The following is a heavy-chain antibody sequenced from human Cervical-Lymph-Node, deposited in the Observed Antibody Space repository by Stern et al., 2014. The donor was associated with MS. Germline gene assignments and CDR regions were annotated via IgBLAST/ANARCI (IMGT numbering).Heavy chain of an antibody. CDR3: AEDLEDYGSYHFDY. D-gene: IGHD4-11*01. Sequence: VQLVESGGGVVQPGRSLRLSCVASGFTFSSYGLHWVRQAPGKGLEWEAVISQYEGNKHYGDSVKGRFTISRDSSKNTLYLQLNRLRADDAAVYYCAEDLEDYGSYHFDYWGQGTLVTVSS. CDR1: GFTFSSYG. V-gene: IGHV3-30*18. J-gene: IGHJ4*02. CDR2: ISQYEGNK.